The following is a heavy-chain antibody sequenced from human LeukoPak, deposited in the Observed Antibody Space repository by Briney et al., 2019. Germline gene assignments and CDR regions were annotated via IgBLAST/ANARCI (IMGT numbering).Heavy chain of an antibody. V-gene: IGHV4-4*02. J-gene: IGHJ3*02. Sequence: PSETLSLTCAVSGGPISSSNWWSWVRQPPGKGLEWIGEIYHSGSTNYNPSLKSRVTISVDKSKNQFSLKLSSVTAADTAVYYCARDPYCSSTSCYAENAFDIWGQGTMVTVSS. CDR1: GGPISSSNW. CDR2: IYHSGST. D-gene: IGHD2-2*01. CDR3: ARDPYCSSTSCYAENAFDI.